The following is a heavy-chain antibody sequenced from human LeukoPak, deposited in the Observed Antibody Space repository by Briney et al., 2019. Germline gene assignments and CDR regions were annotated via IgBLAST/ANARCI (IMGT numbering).Heavy chain of an antibody. CDR1: SGSISSYY. J-gene: IGHJ6*03. D-gene: IGHD1-26*01. CDR3: ARQGAERKYYYYYMDV. Sequence: SETLSLTCTVSSGSISSYYWSWIRQPAGKGLEWIGRIYTSGSTNYNPSLKSRVTMSVDTSKNQFSLKLSSVTAADTAVYYCARQGAERKYYYYYMDVWGKGTTVTVSS. CDR2: IYTSGST. V-gene: IGHV4-4*07.